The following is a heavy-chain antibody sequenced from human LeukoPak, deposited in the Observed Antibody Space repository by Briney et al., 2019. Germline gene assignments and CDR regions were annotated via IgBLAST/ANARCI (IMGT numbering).Heavy chain of an antibody. J-gene: IGHJ4*02. D-gene: IGHD6-13*01. V-gene: IGHV3-33*01. Sequence: GRSLRLSGAATGFTCSNFGFHWVRQAPGKGLEWVAVIWYDGSKKYYVDSVKGRFTISKDNSKSTLYLQMNSLRAEDTAVYYCARAESSSCLDYWSQGTLVTVSS. CDR1: GFTCSNFG. CDR2: IWYDGSKK. CDR3: ARAESSSCLDY.